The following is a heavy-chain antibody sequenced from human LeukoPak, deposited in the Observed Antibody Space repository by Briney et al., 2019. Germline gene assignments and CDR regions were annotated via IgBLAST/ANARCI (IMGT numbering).Heavy chain of an antibody. D-gene: IGHD1-26*01. V-gene: IGHV1-69*13. J-gene: IGHJ6*02. Sequence: SVKVSCKASGGTSSNYAINWVRQAPGQGLEWMRGIIPIFGPANYAQKFQGRVTFSADESTRIAYMELNSLTSEDTAVYYCAKEKWEPPYYYFGMDVWGQGTTATVSS. CDR1: GGTSSNYA. CDR3: AKEKWEPPYYYFGMDV. CDR2: IIPIFGPA.